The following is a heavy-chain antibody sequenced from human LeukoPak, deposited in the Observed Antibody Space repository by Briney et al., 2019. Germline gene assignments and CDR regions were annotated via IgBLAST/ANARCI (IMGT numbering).Heavy chain of an antibody. D-gene: IGHD3-22*01. V-gene: IGHV3-23*01. CDR3: AKSGRVFDTSGYYWFPN. CDR1: GFTFNSYA. J-gene: IGHJ4*02. CDR2: ISGRGANT. Sequence: GGSLRLSCATSGFTFNSYAMSRVRQAPRKGLEWVSSISGRGANTHYADSVKGRFTISGDYSKNTLNLQMNSLRAEDTAVYYCAKSGRVFDTSGYYWFPNWGQGVLVTVSS.